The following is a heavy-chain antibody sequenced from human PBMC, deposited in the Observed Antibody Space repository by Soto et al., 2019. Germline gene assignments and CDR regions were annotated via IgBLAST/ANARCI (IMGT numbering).Heavy chain of an antibody. D-gene: IGHD3-10*01. Sequence: PSETLSLTCTVSGGSISSGDYYWSWIRQPPGKGLEWIGYIYYSGSTYYNPSLKSRVTISVDTSKNQFSLKLSSVTAADTAVYYCARNHPPWSYDPPFDYWDQGTLVTVSS. J-gene: IGHJ4*02. CDR2: IYYSGST. CDR3: ARNHPPWSYDPPFDY. V-gene: IGHV4-30-4*01. CDR1: GGSISSGDYY.